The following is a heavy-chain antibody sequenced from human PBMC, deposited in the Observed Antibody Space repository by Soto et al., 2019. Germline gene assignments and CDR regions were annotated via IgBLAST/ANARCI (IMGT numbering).Heavy chain of an antibody. CDR1: GYTFTSYA. J-gene: IGHJ5*02. CDR2: INAGNGNT. V-gene: IGHV1-3*01. D-gene: IGHD3-22*01. CDR3: ARDWDYYDSSGYHTGLWFDP. Sequence: ASVKVSCKASGYTFTSYAMHWVRQAPGQRPEWMGWINAGNGNTKYSQKFQGRVTITRDTSASTAYMELSSLRSEDTAVYYCARDWDYYDSSGYHTGLWFDPWGQGTLVTVSS.